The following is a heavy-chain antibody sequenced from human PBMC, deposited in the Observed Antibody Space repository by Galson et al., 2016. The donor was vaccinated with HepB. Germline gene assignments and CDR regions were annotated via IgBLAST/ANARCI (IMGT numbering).Heavy chain of an antibody. D-gene: IGHD3-16*01. Sequence: QSGAEVKKPGESLEISCKGSSYTFTNYWIGWVRQMPGKGLEWMGIIYPDDSDTRYRPSFKGQVTISADKSISTAFLRWRSLKASDTAMYYCARWGTYADDWGQGTLVTVSS. V-gene: IGHV5-51*01. CDR1: SYTFTNYW. CDR2: IYPDDSDT. CDR3: ARWGTYADD. J-gene: IGHJ4*02.